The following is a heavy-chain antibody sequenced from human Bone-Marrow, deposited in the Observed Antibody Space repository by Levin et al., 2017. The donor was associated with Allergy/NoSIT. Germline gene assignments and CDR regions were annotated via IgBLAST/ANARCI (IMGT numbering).Heavy chain of an antibody. V-gene: IGHV4-59*01. J-gene: IGHJ5*02. Sequence: SETLSLTCTVSGGSISSYYWSWIRQPPGKGLEWIGYVYYSGGTNYNPSLKSRVTILVDTSKNQFSLKLRSVTAADTAVSYCARDGSGKFFNWFDPWGQGTLVTVSS. D-gene: IGHD3-10*01. CDR1: GGSISSYY. CDR2: VYYSGGT. CDR3: ARDGSGKFFNWFDP.